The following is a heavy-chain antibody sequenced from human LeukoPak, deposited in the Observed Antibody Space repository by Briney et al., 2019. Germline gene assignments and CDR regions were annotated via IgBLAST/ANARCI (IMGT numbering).Heavy chain of an antibody. CDR2: INPSGGAT. J-gene: IGHJ4*02. CDR3: ARDPRGDRAYFDY. V-gene: IGHV1-46*02. Sequence: ASVKVSCKASGYTFNSYYMNWVRQAPGQGLEWMGIINPSGGATNYAQKFQGRVTMTRDTSTGTVFMELSSLRSEDTAVYYCARDPRGDRAYFDYWGQGTLVTVSS. D-gene: IGHD2-21*01. CDR1: GYTFNSYY.